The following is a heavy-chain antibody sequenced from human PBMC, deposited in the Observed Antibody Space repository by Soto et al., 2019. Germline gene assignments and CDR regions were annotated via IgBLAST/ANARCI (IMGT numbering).Heavy chain of an antibody. V-gene: IGHV3-33*01. J-gene: IGHJ3*01. D-gene: IGHD2-21*02. CDR3: ARDGRDSVFDV. CDR1: GFSLSGKG. Sequence: QVQLVESGGGVVQPGGSLRLSCVASGFSLSGKGIHWVRQAPGKGLEWVALIWYDGSIKYYADSLKGRFTVSRDNSKNRVCLQVNSLSAEDTGIYYCARDGRDSVFDVWCQGTMVTVSS. CDR2: IWYDGSIK.